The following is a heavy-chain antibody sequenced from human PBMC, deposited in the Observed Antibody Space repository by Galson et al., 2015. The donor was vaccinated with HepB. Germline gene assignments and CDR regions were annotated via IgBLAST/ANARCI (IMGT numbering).Heavy chain of an antibody. Sequence: SLRLSCAASGFTVSTYYMSWVRQAPGKGLQWVSILYSGGTTYYADSVKGRFTISRDNSKNTLYLQMNSLRAEDTAVYYCAREASEVGYLDHWGRGTLVTVSS. CDR2: LYSGGTT. V-gene: IGHV3-66*01. D-gene: IGHD2-2*01. CDR1: GFTVSTYY. CDR3: AREASEVGYLDH. J-gene: IGHJ2*01.